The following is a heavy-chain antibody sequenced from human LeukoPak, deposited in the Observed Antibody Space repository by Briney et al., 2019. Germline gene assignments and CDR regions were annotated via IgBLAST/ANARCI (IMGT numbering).Heavy chain of an antibody. CDR1: GGSISSSSYY. D-gene: IGHD5-18*01. J-gene: IGHJ5*02. Sequence: PSETLSLTCTVSGGSISSSSYYWGWIRQPPGKGLEWIGSIYYSGSTYYNPSLKSRVTISVDTSKNQFSLKLSSVTAADTAVYYCARGPLIYFRIQLWPNNWFDPWGQGTLVTVSS. CDR2: IYYSGST. CDR3: ARGPLIYFRIQLWPNNWFDP. V-gene: IGHV4-39*07.